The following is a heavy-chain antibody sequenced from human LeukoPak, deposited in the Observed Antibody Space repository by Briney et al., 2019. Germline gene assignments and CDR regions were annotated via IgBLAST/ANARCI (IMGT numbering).Heavy chain of an antibody. CDR2: INHSGST. CDR1: GGSFSGYY. Sequence: SETLSLTCAVYGGSFSGYYWSWIRQPPGKGLEWIGEINHSGSTNYNPSLKSRVTISVDTSKNQSSLKLSSVTAADTAVYYCAGTPDPDYYDSSGYYYVGYWGQGTLVTVSS. CDR3: AGTPDPDYYDSSGYYYVGY. J-gene: IGHJ4*02. D-gene: IGHD3-22*01. V-gene: IGHV4-34*01.